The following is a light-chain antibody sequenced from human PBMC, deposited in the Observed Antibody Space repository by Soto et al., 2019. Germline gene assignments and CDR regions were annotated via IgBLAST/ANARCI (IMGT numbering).Light chain of an antibody. CDR1: QSVLYSSNNKNY. V-gene: IGKV4-1*01. J-gene: IGKJ2*01. CDR3: QQYESTPPT. Sequence: DIVMTQSPDSLAVSLGERATINCKSSQSVLYSSNNKNYLAWYQQRPGQPPKRLIYWASTRESGVPDRFSGSGSGTDFTLTITSLQAEDVAVYYCQQYESTPPTFGQGTKVEIK. CDR2: WAS.